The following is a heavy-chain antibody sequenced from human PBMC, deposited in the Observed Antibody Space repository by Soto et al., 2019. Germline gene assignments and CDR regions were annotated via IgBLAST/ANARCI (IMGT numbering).Heavy chain of an antibody. CDR1: GDSISSYY. CDR2: IYYSGST. V-gene: IGHV4-59*01. CDR3: ARGGSGSGWYLGY. J-gene: IGHJ4*02. Sequence: SETLSLTCTFSGDSISSYYWNWIRQSPGKGLEWIGYIYYSGSTNYNPSLKSRVTMSIGTSKKQFFLKLSSVTAADTAVYYCARGGSGSGWYLGYWGQGTLVTVSS. D-gene: IGHD6-19*01.